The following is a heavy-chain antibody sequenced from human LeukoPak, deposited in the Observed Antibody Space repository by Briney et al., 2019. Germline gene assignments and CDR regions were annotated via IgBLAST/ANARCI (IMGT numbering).Heavy chain of an antibody. V-gene: IGHV3-23*01. CDR1: GFTFSSYA. CDR3: AKGGYSSGWRNYFDY. J-gene: IGHJ4*02. CDR2: ISGSGGST. Sequence: GGSLRLSCAASGFTFSSYAMSWVRQAPGKGLEWVSAISGSGGSTYYADSVKGRFTISRDNSKYTLYLQMNSLRADDTAVYYCAKGGYSSGWRNYFDYWGQGTLVTVSS. D-gene: IGHD6-19*01.